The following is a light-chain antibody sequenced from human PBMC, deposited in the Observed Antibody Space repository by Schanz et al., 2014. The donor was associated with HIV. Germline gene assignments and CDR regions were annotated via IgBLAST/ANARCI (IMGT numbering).Light chain of an antibody. CDR2: GVS. CDR1: SSDIGAFDY. J-gene: IGLJ1*01. CDR3: SSYTSSSTRV. Sequence: QSALTQPASVSGSPGQSITISCSGTSSDIGAFDYVSWYQQYPGKAPKLIVYGVSDRPSGLSYRFSGSKSGNTASLAISDLQAADEADYYCSSYTSSSTRVFGTGTKLTVL. V-gene: IGLV2-14*03.